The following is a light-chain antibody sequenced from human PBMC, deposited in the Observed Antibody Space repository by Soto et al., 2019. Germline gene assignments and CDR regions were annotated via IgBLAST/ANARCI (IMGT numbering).Light chain of an antibody. Sequence: DIVLTQSPATLSLSPGERASLSCRASQSVGTSFAWYQQRPGQAPRLLLSAASTRATGIPARFSGSGTGTDFTLTISGLQPEDVAVYYCQQRVNWPPRDTFGQGTKLEIK. CDR3: QQRVNWPPRDT. CDR2: AAS. V-gene: IGKV3-11*01. CDR1: QSVGTS. J-gene: IGKJ2*01.